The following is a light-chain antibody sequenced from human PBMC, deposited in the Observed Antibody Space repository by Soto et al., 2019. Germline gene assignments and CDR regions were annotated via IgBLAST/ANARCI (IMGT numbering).Light chain of an antibody. CDR2: WAS. J-gene: IGKJ2*01. V-gene: IGKV4-1*01. CDR3: HHYYSTPYT. Sequence: DIVMTQSPDSLAVSLCERATISCKSSQSVLYTSNNKDYLAWSQQKPGQPPKLLIYWASTRESGVPDRFSGSGSGTDFTLTISSLQAEDEAIYYCHHYYSTPYTFGQGTKLEIK. CDR1: QSVLYTSNNKDY.